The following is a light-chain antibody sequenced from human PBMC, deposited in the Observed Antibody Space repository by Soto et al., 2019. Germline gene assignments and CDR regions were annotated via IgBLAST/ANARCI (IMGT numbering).Light chain of an antibody. J-gene: IGKJ2*01. CDR3: LQHNTYPYT. Sequence: DVQMVQSPSAMSASVGDRVTIACRASQDISRFVAWFQHKPGRAPERLIYETSNLQPGVPSRFSGSGSGTEFTLAISDLQPEDFATYYCLQHNTYPYTFGQGTKLEIK. V-gene: IGKV1-17*03. CDR1: QDISRF. CDR2: ETS.